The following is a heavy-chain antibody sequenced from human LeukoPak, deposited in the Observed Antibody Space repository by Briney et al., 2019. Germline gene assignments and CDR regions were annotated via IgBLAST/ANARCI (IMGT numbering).Heavy chain of an antibody. CDR2: INPDGSST. D-gene: IGHD3-16*01. J-gene: IGHJ5*02. Sequence: GGSLRLSCAASGFTFGSYGMHWVRQAPGKGLVWVSRINPDGSSTTYTDSVKGRFTVSRDNAKSTLWLQMNSLRAEDTAVYYCARNLGGGRSSWGQGTLVTVSS. CDR1: GFTFGSYG. V-gene: IGHV3-74*01. CDR3: ARNLGGGRSS.